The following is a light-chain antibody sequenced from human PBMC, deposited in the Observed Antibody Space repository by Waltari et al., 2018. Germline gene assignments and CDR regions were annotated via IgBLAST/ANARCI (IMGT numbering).Light chain of an antibody. CDR1: SSDVGSYNL. CDR2: EVS. J-gene: IGLJ1*01. V-gene: IGLV2-23*02. CDR3: CSYAGSNTYV. Sequence: QSALTQPASVSGSPGQSITISCTGTSSDVGSYNLVSWYQQHPGKAPKLMIYEVSKGPSGVSNRFSGSKSGNTASLTISGLQAEDEADYYCCSYAGSNTYVFGTGTK.